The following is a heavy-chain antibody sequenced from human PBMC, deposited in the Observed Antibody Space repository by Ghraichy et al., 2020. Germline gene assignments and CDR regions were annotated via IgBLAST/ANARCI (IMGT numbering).Heavy chain of an antibody. D-gene: IGHD3-10*02. J-gene: IGHJ4*02. CDR1: GFTFSSYG. V-gene: IGHV3-30*03. CDR2: ISYDGSNK. CDR3: ASVVRGVLDY. Sequence: GSLRLSCAASGFTFSSYGMHWVRQAPGKGLEWVALISYDGSNKYYADSVKGRFTISRDSSKNTQYLQMNSLRPEDTAVYYCASVVRGVLDYWGQGTMVTVSS.